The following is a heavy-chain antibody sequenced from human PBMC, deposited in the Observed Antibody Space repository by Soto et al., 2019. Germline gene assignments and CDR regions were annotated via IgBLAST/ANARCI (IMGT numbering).Heavy chain of an antibody. D-gene: IGHD2-15*01. CDR1: GGSSSSGNSY. V-gene: IGHV4-31*03. J-gene: IGHJ5*02. CDR2: IYYSGKA. CDR3: ARYCSGGSCFDWFDP. Sequence: PSETLSLTCTFSGGSSSSGNSYWSWIRQHPGKGLEWIGYIYYSGKAYYNPSLKSRVDISIDTSKSQFSLRLRSVTAADTAVYYCARYCSGGSCFDWFDPWGQGSVVTVSS.